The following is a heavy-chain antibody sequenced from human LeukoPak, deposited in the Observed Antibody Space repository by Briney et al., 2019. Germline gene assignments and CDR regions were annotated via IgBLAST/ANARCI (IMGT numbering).Heavy chain of an antibody. D-gene: IGHD3-10*01. Sequence: GGSLRLSCAASGFTFSSYWMTWVRQAPGKGLEWVANIKQDGSEKYYVDSVKGRFTISRDNAKNSLYLQLNSLRTEDTAVYYCARDLTEGFGEENDYWGQGTLVTVSS. CDR2: IKQDGSEK. J-gene: IGHJ4*02. V-gene: IGHV3-7*01. CDR3: ARDLTEGFGEENDY. CDR1: GFTFSSYW.